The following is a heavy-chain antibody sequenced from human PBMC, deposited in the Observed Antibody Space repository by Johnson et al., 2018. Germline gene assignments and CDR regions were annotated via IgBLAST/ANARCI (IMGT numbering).Heavy chain of an antibody. CDR2: ISYVGGNK. Sequence: QVQLVQSGGGLVQPGGSLRLSCAASGFTFSTYAMHWVRQAPGKGLEWVAVISYVGGNKYFADSVKGRFTFSRDNSKNTLSLQMNSLRDADTAVYYCARDKKGMASSWYTGGYFQHWGQGTLVTVSS. CDR3: ARDKKGMASSWYTGGYFQH. V-gene: IGHV3-30*03. CDR1: GFTFSTYA. J-gene: IGHJ1*01. D-gene: IGHD6-13*01.